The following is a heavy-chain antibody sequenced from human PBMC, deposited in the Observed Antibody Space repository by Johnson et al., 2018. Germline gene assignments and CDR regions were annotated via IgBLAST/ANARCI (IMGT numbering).Heavy chain of an antibody. CDR3: VTERYSYGQTIDY. CDR2: FTHSGST. V-gene: IGHV4-34*01. Sequence: QVQLQQWGAGLLKPSETLSLTCAVYGGSFSAHSWNWVRQPPGKGLEWVGEFTHSGSTSCNPSLKSLLTISLDTSKNHFSLNLTSVTAADTAVYYCVTERYSYGQTIDYCGQGSLVTVSS. D-gene: IGHD5-18*01. J-gene: IGHJ4*02. CDR1: GGSFSAHS.